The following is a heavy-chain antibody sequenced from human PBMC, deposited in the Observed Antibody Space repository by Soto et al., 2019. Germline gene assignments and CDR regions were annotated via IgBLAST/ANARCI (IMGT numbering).Heavy chain of an antibody. V-gene: IGHV3-23*01. CDR3: ARDRSITIFGVAPASAFDI. CDR2: ISGSGGST. D-gene: IGHD3-3*01. J-gene: IGHJ3*02. CDR1: GFTFSSYA. Sequence: GGSLRLSCAASGFTFSSYAMSWVRQAPGKGLEWVSAISGSGGSTYYADSVKGRFTISRDNAKNSLYLQMNSLRAEDTAVYYCARDRSITIFGVAPASAFDIWGQGTIVTVSS.